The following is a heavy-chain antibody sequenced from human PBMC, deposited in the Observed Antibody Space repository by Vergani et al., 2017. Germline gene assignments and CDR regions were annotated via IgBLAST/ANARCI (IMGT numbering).Heavy chain of an antibody. CDR2: ISAYNGNT. CDR3: ARAWYYDSSGYYTPSE. Sequence: QVQLVQSGAEVKKPGSSVKVSCKASGGTFTSYGISWVRQAPGQGLEWMGWISAYNGNTNYAQKLQGRVTMTTDTSTSTAYMELRSLRSDDTAVYYCARAWYYDSSGYYTPSEWGQGTLVTVSS. D-gene: IGHD3-22*01. CDR1: GGTFTSYG. V-gene: IGHV1-18*01. J-gene: IGHJ4*02.